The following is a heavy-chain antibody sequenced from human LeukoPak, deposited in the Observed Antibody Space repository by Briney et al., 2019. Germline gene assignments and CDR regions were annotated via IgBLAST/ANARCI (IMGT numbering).Heavy chain of an antibody. CDR3: ARVGYSYVINDWSRTGLGAYPTKYYYHMDV. J-gene: IGHJ6*03. CDR2: INHSGST. V-gene: IGHV4-34*01. D-gene: IGHD5-18*01. Sequence: LRLSCAASGFTVSSNYMSWVRQAPGKGLEWIGEINHSGSTNYNPSLKSRVTISGDTSKNQFSLKLSSVTAADTAVYFCARVGYSYVINDWSRTGLGAYPTKYYYHMDVWGKGTTVTVSS. CDR1: GFTVSSNY.